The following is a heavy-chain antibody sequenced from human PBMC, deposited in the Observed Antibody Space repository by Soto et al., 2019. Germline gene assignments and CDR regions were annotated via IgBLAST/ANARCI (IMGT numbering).Heavy chain of an antibody. D-gene: IGHD6-19*01. CDR3: ARLYSSGWYGPGRY. V-gene: IGHV3-20*04. Sequence: EVQLVESGGGVVRPGRSLRLSCAASGFTLDDYGMSWVRQAPGKGLEWVSGLNWNGGSTGYADSVKGRFTISRDNAKNSLYLQINSLRAEDTALYYCARLYSSGWYGPGRYWGQGTLVTVSS. J-gene: IGHJ4*02. CDR1: GFTLDDYG. CDR2: LNWNGGST.